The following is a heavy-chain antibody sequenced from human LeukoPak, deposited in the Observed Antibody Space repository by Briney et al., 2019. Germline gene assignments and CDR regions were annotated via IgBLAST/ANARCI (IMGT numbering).Heavy chain of an antibody. CDR1: SGSISSYY. V-gene: IGHV4-59*01. D-gene: IGHD6-13*01. J-gene: IGHJ3*02. CDR3: ARDLLGLAAAGTSDAFDI. Sequence: SETLSLTCTVSSGSISSYYWSWIRQPPGKGLEWIGYIYYSGSTNYNPSLKSRVTISVDTSKNQFSLKLSSVTAADTAVYYCARDLLGLAAAGTSDAFDIWGQGTMVTVSS. CDR2: IYYSGST.